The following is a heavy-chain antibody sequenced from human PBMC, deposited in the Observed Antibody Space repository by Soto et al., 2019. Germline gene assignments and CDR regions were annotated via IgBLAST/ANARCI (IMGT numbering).Heavy chain of an antibody. CDR1: GDSMSEFY. D-gene: IGHD6-19*01. V-gene: IGHV4-59*12. CDR3: AKDPGSGWLGHFDY. J-gene: IGHJ4*02. CDR2: AHYVGTT. Sequence: SATRSITWSVSGDSMSEFYWSWIRQSPGKGLEWIGYAHYVGTTKYNPSHKSRVTISVDRSKNQFSLKLASVTAADTAVYFCAKDPGSGWLGHFDYWGQGTLVTVSS.